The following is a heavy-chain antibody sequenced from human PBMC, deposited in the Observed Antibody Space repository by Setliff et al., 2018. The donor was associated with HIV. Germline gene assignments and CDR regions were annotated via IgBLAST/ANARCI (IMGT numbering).Heavy chain of an antibody. Sequence: SETLSLTCTVSGGSISSSSYYWIWVRQPPGEGLEWIGIIYYSGSTYYNPSLKSRTTISVDTSQNQFSLKLTSVTAADTAVYYCASQGRSGWLWGGFVSWGQGTLVTVSS. J-gene: IGHJ4*02. CDR2: IYYSGST. CDR1: GGSISSSSYY. CDR3: ASQGRSGWLWGGFVS. V-gene: IGHV4-39*01. D-gene: IGHD6-19*01.